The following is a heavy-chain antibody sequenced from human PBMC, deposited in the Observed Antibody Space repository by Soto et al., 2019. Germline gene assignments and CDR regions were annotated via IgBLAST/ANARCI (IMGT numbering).Heavy chain of an antibody. D-gene: IGHD1-1*01. J-gene: IGHJ4*02. CDR2: IYYSGST. V-gene: IGHV4-39*01. CDR1: GGSISRNSYY. CDR3: ARHDWNXVDY. Sequence: SGTLSLTCTVSGGSISRNSYYWGWIRQPPGKGLEWIGSIYYSGSTYYNPSLKSRVTISVDTSKNQFSLKLSSVTAADTAVYYCARHDWNXVDYWGQGTLVTVS.